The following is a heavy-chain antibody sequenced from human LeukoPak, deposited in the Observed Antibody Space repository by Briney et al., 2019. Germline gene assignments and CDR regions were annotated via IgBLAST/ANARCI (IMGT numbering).Heavy chain of an antibody. V-gene: IGHV4-34*01. J-gene: IGHJ5*02. D-gene: IGHD3-3*01. CDR3: AIFGVVIRWFDP. CDR2: INHSGST. Sequence: ASETLSLTCAVYGGSFSGYYWSWIRQPPGKGLEWIGEINHSGSTNYNPSLKSRVTISVDTSKNQFSLKLSSVTAEDTAVYYCAIFGVVIRWFDPWGQGTLVTVSS. CDR1: GGSFSGYY.